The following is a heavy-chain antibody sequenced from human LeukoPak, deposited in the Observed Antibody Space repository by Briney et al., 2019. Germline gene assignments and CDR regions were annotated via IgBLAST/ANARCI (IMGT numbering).Heavy chain of an antibody. CDR1: GFTFRNFG. V-gene: IGHV3-30*02. CDR3: VRGPARGYYDGSGYDFDY. CDR2: IDDDGINF. D-gene: IGHD3-22*01. Sequence: GGSLRLSCAASGFTFRNFGMHWVRQAPGKGLEWVTFIDDDGINFYYVNSVKGRFAISRDNSKNTLYLQMSSLESEDTAVYYCVRGPARGYYDGSGYDFDYWGQGTLVTVPS. J-gene: IGHJ4*02.